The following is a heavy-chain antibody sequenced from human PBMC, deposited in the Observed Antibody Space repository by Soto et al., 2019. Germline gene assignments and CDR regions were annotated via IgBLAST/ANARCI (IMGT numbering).Heavy chain of an antibody. CDR2: ISGSGGST. V-gene: IGHV3-23*01. J-gene: IGHJ4*02. CDR1: GFTFSNYA. CDR3: AKDQGSSWYEIDY. D-gene: IGHD6-13*01. Sequence: EVQLLESGGGLVQPGGSLRLSCAASGFTFSNYAVTWVRQAPGKGLEWGSTISGSGGSTYYADSVKGRFTTSSDSSKHALYRQLSSRRAEDTAVYYCAKDQGSSWYEIDYWGQGTLVTVSS.